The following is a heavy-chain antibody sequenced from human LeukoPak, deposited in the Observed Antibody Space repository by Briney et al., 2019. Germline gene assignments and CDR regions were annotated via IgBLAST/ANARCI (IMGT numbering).Heavy chain of an antibody. J-gene: IGHJ5*02. V-gene: IGHV4-39*01. CDR3: ARQGGRIQLWLIHPADDLNNWFDP. D-gene: IGHD5-18*01. CDR2: IYYSGST. Sequence: PSETLSLTCTVSGGSISSSSYYWGWIRQPPGKGLEWIGSIYYSGSTYYNPSLKSRVTISVDTSKNQFSLKLSSVTAADTAVYYCARQGGRIQLWLIHPADDLNNWFDPRGQGTLVTVSS. CDR1: GGSISSSSYY.